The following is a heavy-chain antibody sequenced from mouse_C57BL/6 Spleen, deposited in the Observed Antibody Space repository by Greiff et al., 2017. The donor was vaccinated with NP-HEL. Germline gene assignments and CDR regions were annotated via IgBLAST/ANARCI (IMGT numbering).Heavy chain of an antibody. CDR1: GFTFSSYS. Sequence: EVMLVESGGGLVKPGGSLKLSCAASGFTFSSYSMSWVRQTPEKRLEWVATISDSGSYTYYPDNVKDRFTISRDNATNNLYLQMSHLKSEDTAMYCCGRDVHRAYWGQGTLVTVSA. J-gene: IGHJ3*01. CDR3: GRDVHRAY. CDR2: ISDSGSYT. V-gene: IGHV5-4*03.